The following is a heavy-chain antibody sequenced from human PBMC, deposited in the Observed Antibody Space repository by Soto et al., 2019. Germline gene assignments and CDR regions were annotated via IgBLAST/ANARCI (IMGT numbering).Heavy chain of an antibody. Sequence: SETLSLTCTVSGGSLSSGAYYWSWIRQHPGKGLEWIGYIYYSGTTYYNPSLKSRVTMSVDTSKNQFSLKLTSVTAVDTAVYYCARDFFDSLWWSQGTLVTVSS. J-gene: IGHJ4*02. CDR2: IYYSGTT. CDR3: ARDFFDSLW. CDR1: GGSLSSGAYY. D-gene: IGHD3-9*01. V-gene: IGHV4-31*03.